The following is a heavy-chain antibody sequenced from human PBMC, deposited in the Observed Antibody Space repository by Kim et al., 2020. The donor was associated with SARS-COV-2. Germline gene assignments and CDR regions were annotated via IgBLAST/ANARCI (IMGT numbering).Heavy chain of an antibody. CDR1: GYSFTSYW. J-gene: IGHJ4*02. CDR3: ARQDEAGLGVFHVGTYGSGSYLDY. CDR2: IYPGDSDT. D-gene: IGHD3-10*01. Sequence: GESLKISCKGSGYSFTSYWIGWVRQMPGKGLEWMGIIYPGDSDTRYSPSFQGQVTISADKSISTAYLQWSSLKASDTAMYYCARQDEAGLGVFHVGTYGSGSYLDYWGQGTLVTVSS. V-gene: IGHV5-51*01.